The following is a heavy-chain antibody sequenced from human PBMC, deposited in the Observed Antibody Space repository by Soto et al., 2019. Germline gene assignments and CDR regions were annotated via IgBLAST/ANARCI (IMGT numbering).Heavy chain of an antibody. V-gene: IGHV5-10-1*01. CDR3: ARHSGYSYGYLVYYYYYGMDV. Sequence: GESLKISCKGSGYSFTSYWISWVRRMPGKGLEWMGRIDPSDSYTNYSPSFQGHVTISADKSISTAYLQWSSLKASDTAMYYCARHSGYSYGYLVYYYYYGMDVWGQGTTVTVSS. CDR2: IDPSDSYT. D-gene: IGHD5-18*01. CDR1: GYSFTSYW. J-gene: IGHJ6*02.